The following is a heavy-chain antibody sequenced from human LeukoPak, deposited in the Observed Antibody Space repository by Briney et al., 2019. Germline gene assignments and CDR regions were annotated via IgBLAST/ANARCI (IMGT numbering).Heavy chain of an antibody. CDR2: INPNSGGT. Sequence: GASVKVSCKASGYTFTGYYMHWVRQAPGQGLEWMGWINPNSGGTNYAQKFQGRVTMTRDTSTSTVYMELSSLRSEDTAVYYCAREPGSSFDYWGQGTLVTVSS. CDR3: AREPGSSFDY. V-gene: IGHV1-2*02. J-gene: IGHJ4*02. CDR1: GYTFTGYY. D-gene: IGHD6-13*01.